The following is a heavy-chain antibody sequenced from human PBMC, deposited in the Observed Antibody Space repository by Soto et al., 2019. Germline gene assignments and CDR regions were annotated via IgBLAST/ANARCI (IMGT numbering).Heavy chain of an antibody. CDR3: ARALMRFLDWIPENYYYGMDV. CDR2: INPNSGGT. CDR1: GHTFSAYY. Sequence: ASVKVSCKPSGHTFSAYYIHWVRQAPGQGLEWMGWINPNSGGTNYAQKFQGRVTMTRDTSSRTVYMELSRLTSDDTAVYYCARALMRFLDWIPENYYYGMDVWGQGTTVTVSS. D-gene: IGHD3-3*01. J-gene: IGHJ6*02. V-gene: IGHV1-2*02.